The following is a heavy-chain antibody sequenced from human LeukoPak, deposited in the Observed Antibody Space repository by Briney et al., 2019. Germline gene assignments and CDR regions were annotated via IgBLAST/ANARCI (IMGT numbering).Heavy chain of an antibody. CDR1: GGSISSSSYY. J-gene: IGHJ4*02. D-gene: IGHD3-10*01. V-gene: IGHV4-30-2*01. Sequence: SETLSLTCTVSGGSISSSSYYWGWIRQPPGKGLEWIGYIYHSGSTYYNPSLKSRVTISVDRSKNQFSLKLSSVTAADTAVYYCARVCGSGSYCFDYWGQGTLVTVSS. CDR2: IYHSGST. CDR3: ARVCGSGSYCFDY.